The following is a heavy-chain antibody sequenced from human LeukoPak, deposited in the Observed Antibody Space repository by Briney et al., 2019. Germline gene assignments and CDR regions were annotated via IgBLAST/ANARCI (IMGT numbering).Heavy chain of an antibody. CDR1: GYTFTGHY. D-gene: IGHD2-2*01. CDR2: INPNSGGT. V-gene: IGHV1-2*04. Sequence: WASVKVSCKASGYTFTGHYMHWVRQAPGQGLEWMGWINPNSGGTNYAQKFQGWVTMTRDTSISTAYMELSRLRSDDTAVYYCARGSDQLLHPLDYWGQGTLVTVSS. CDR3: ARGSDQLLHPLDY. J-gene: IGHJ4*02.